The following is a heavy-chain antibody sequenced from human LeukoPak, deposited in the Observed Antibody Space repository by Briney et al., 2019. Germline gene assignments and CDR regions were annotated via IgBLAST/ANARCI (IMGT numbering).Heavy chain of an antibody. CDR1: GGSISSYY. J-gene: IGHJ4*02. CDR2: IYYSGST. CDR3: ARGRRGTSSPRIDY. V-gene: IGHV4-59*01. Sequence: SETLSLTCTVSGGSISSYYWSWIRQPPGKGLEWIGYIYYSGSTNYNPSLKSRVTISVDTSKNQFSLKLSSVTAADTAVYYCARGRRGTSSPRIDYWGQGTLDTVSS. D-gene: IGHD5-24*01.